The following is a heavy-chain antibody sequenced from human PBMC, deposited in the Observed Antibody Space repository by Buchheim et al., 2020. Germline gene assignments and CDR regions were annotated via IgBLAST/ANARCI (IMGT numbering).Heavy chain of an antibody. D-gene: IGHD4-23*01. CDR2: IYYSGST. J-gene: IGHJ6*02. V-gene: IGHV4-31*03. CDR3: ARVWGDYGGLRASSLGYGMDV. Sequence: QVQLQESGPGLVKPSQTLSLTCTVSGGSISSGGYYWSWIRQHPGKGLEWIGYIYYSGSTYYNPSLKSRVTISVDTSKNQFSLKLSSVTAADTAVYYCARVWGDYGGLRASSLGYGMDVWGQGTT. CDR1: GGSISSGGYY.